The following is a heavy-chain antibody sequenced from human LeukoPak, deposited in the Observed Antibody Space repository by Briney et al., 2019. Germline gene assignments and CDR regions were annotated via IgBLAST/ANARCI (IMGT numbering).Heavy chain of an antibody. J-gene: IGHJ4*02. CDR3: AKGNPLWFGELSPYYFDY. Sequence: GGSLRLSCAAFGFTFDDYAMHWVRQAPGKGLEWVSGISWNSGSIGYADSVKGRFTISRDNAKNSLYLQMNSLRAEDTALYYCAKGNPLWFGELSPYYFDYWGQGTLVTVSS. CDR1: GFTFDDYA. CDR2: ISWNSGSI. D-gene: IGHD3-10*01. V-gene: IGHV3-9*01.